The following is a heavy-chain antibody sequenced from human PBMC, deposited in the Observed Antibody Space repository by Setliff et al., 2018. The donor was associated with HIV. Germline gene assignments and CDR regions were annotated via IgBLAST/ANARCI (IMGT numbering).Heavy chain of an antibody. D-gene: IGHD3-3*01. V-gene: IGHV4-4*08. Sequence: SETLSLTCTVSGGSMSTYYWSWIRQPPGKGLEWIGYIYTSGSTNYNPSLRSRVTISRDNAKNSLYLQMNSLRAEDTAVYYCARVRVSGYYTGDYWGQGTLVTVSS. J-gene: IGHJ4*02. CDR2: IYTSGST. CDR3: ARVRVSGYYTGDY. CDR1: GGSMSTYY.